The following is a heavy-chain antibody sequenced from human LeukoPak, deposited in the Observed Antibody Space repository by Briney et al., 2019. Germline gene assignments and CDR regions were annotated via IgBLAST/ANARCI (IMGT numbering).Heavy chain of an antibody. CDR1: GFTFSSYG. Sequence: GSLRLSCAASGFTFSSYGMHWVRQAPDKGLEWVAAITYDGGNEYYADSVKGRFSISRDNSKDTLYLQMNSLRTEDTALYYCAKDMRGVGWSGFDYWGQGTLVTVSS. CDR3: AKDMRGVGWSGFDY. J-gene: IGHJ4*02. CDR2: ITYDGGNE. D-gene: IGHD6-19*01. V-gene: IGHV3-30*18.